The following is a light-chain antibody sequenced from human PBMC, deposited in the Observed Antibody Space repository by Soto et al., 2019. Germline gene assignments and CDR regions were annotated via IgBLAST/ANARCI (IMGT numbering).Light chain of an antibody. Sequence: DIVMTQSPDSLAASLGERATINCKSSQSVLYDSNNKNYLAWYQLKPRQPPKLLISWSSTRESGVPDRFSGSGSGTDVTLTISSLQAEDVAIYYCQQYYVTPLTFGGGNKVEI. CDR3: QQYYVTPLT. J-gene: IGKJ4*01. CDR2: WSS. V-gene: IGKV4-1*01. CDR1: QSVLYDSNNKNY.